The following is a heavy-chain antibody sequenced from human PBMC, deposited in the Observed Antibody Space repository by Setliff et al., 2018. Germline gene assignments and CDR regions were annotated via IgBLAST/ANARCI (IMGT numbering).Heavy chain of an antibody. Sequence: TLSLTCTVSGASINSLSWWSWVRQPPGKGLEWIGEIYHDGNDKYTPSVHYNPSLKSRLTISLDTSKNQFSLRLNSMTAADTAVYYCARGITSGGYWGQRFLYLDVWGRGTTVTVSS. D-gene: IGHD3-22*01. CDR1: GASINSLSW. CDR2: IYHDGND. CDR3: ARGITSGGYWGQRFLYLDV. J-gene: IGHJ6*03. V-gene: IGHV4-4*02.